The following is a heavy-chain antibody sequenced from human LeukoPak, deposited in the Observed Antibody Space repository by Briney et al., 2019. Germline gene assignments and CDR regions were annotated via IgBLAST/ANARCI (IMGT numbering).Heavy chain of an antibody. CDR2: ISSNGGST. D-gene: IGHD5-12*01. CDR3: ARAGVNGYDFPVDY. CDR1: GFTFSSYA. V-gene: IGHV3-64*01. Sequence: PGGSLRLSCAASGFTFSSYAMHWVRQAPGKGLEYVSAISSNGGSTYYANSVKGRFTISRDNSKNTLYLQMGSLRAEDMAMYYCARAGVNGYDFPVDYWGQGTLVTVSS. J-gene: IGHJ4*02.